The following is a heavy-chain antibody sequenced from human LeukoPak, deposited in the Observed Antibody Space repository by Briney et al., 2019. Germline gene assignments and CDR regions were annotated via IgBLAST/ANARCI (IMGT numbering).Heavy chain of an antibody. CDR2: ISGSSSST. V-gene: IGHV3-48*02. D-gene: IGHD4-23*01. Sequence: PGGSLRLSCAASGFTFSIYSMNWVRQAPGKGLEWVSFISGSSSSTFYADSVKGRFTVSGDNAKNSLYLQMNSLRDGDTAVYYCARNPGGIGDYWGQGTLVTVSS. J-gene: IGHJ4*02. CDR3: ARNPGGIGDY. CDR1: GFTFSIYS.